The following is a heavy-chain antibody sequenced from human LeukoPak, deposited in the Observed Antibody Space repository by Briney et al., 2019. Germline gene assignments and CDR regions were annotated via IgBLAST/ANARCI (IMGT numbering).Heavy chain of an antibody. CDR3: ARVRGGRSWYYYGMDV. CDR1: GFTFTSYA. Sequence: GGSLRLSCAASGFTFTSYAMSWVRQAPGKGLEWVSVLTGDGNTYYVDSVKGRFTNSRDDSKDRLYLQMNSLRPEDTAMYYCARVRGGRSWYYYGMDVWGRGTTVTVSS. V-gene: IGHV3-23*01. CDR2: LTGDGNT. D-gene: IGHD3-16*01. J-gene: IGHJ6*02.